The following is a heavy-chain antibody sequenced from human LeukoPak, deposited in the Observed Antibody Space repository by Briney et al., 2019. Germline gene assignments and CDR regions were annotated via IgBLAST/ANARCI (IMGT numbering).Heavy chain of an antibody. CDR1: GGTFSSYT. D-gene: IGHD2-21*02. CDR3: AREAPYCGGDCPEPGFDP. Sequence: GSSVKVSCKASGGTFSSYTISWVRQAPGQGLEWMGRIIPSLGIANYAQKFQGRVTITADKSTSTAYMELSSLRSEDTAVYYCAREAPYCGGDCPEPGFDPWGQGTLVTVSS. CDR2: IIPSLGIA. J-gene: IGHJ5*02. V-gene: IGHV1-69*04.